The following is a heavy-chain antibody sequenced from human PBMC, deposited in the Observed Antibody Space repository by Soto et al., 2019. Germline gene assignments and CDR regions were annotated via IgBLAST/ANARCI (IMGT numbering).Heavy chain of an antibody. CDR3: ARADIEVIPAATPDY. CDR2: ISAYNGKT. CDR1: GYTFTNYG. J-gene: IGHJ4*02. Sequence: QVQLVQSGAEVKKPGASVKVSCRASGYTFTNYGINWVRQAPGQGLEWLGWISAYNGKTNYAHKLQGRVTMTTDTSTSTAYMEVRSLRSDDTAVYYCARADIEVIPAATPDYWGQGTLVTVSS. V-gene: IGHV1-18*01. D-gene: IGHD2-15*01.